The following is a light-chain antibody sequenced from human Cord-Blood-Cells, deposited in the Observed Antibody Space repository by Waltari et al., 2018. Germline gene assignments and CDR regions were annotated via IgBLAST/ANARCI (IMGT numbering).Light chain of an antibody. CDR1: QSLVHSDGNTY. CDR2: KVS. Sequence: DVVMTQSPLSLPVTLGQPDSISCRSSQSLVHSDGNTYLNWFQQRPGQSPRRLIYKVSNRDSGVPDRFSGSGSGTDFTLKISRVEAEDVGVYYCMQGTHWLTFGPGTKVDIK. J-gene: IGKJ3*01. V-gene: IGKV2-30*02. CDR3: MQGTHWLT.